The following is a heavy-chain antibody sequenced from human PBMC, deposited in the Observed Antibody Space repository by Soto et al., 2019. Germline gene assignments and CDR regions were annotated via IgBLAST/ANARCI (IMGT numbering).Heavy chain of an antibody. V-gene: IGHV1-3*01. Sequence: QVQLVQSGAEVKKPGASVRVSCKASGYTFTSYGMNWVRQAPGRRLEWMGWINPGNGKTKYSQKVQGRLIITRDTSASTAYMQLSSLISEDTAIYYCARGGYFDSSGYLGYWGQGTLVTVSS. J-gene: IGHJ4*02. D-gene: IGHD3-22*01. CDR3: ARGGYFDSSGYLGY. CDR2: INPGNGKT. CDR1: GYTFTSYG.